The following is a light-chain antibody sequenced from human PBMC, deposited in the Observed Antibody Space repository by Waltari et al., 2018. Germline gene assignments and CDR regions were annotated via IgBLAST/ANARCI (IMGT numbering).Light chain of an antibody. CDR2: HNS. Sequence: SYELTQPPSVSVSPGPTASITCSGDKLGDKYACWYQQKPGHSPVLVIYHNSNRHSGIPERFSGSNSGNTATLTISGTQAMDEADYYCQAWDSSTAVFGGGTKLTVL. V-gene: IGLV3-1*01. CDR3: QAWDSSTAV. CDR1: KLGDKY. J-gene: IGLJ2*01.